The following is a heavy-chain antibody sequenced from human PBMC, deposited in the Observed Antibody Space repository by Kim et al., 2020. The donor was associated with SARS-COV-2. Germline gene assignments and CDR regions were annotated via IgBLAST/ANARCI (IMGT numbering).Heavy chain of an antibody. CDR2: IIPILGIA. D-gene: IGHD4-4*01. J-gene: IGHJ6*02. CDR1: GGTFSSYA. V-gene: IGHV1-69*04. CDR3: ARVLVTTGDSDYYYYGMDV. Sequence: SVKVSCKASGGTFSSYAISWVRQAPGQGLEWMGRIIPILGIANYAQKFQGRVTITADKSTSTAYMELSSLRSEDTAVYYCARVLVTTGDSDYYYYGMDVWGQGTTVTVSS.